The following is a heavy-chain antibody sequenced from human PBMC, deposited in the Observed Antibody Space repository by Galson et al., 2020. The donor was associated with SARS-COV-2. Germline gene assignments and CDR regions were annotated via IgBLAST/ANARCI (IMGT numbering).Heavy chain of an antibody. Sequence: ASETLSLTCTVSGVSISSHYWSWMRQSPGKGLEWIGYIFYTGSTNYNPSLKSRVTISVDTSKNQFSLRLSSVTAADTAVYYCAREGYCSGDSCYRGAVDIWGQGTMVTVSS. CDR1: GVSISSHY. CDR3: AREGYCSGDSCYRGAVDI. V-gene: IGHV4-59*11. D-gene: IGHD2-15*01. CDR2: IFYTGST. J-gene: IGHJ3*02.